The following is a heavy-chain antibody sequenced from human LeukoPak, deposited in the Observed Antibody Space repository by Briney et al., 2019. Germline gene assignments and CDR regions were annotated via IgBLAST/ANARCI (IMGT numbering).Heavy chain of an antibody. CDR3: AGRYSGYDLY. J-gene: IGHJ4*02. D-gene: IGHD5-12*01. Sequence: QPGGSLRLSCAASGFTGSNNYVSWVRQAPGKGLQWVSAIVASGINTYYADSVNGRFTISRDNSKSTLYLQMNSLRAEDTAVYYCAGRYSGYDLYWGQGTLVTVSS. V-gene: IGHV3-23*01. CDR1: GFTGSNNY. CDR2: IVASGINT.